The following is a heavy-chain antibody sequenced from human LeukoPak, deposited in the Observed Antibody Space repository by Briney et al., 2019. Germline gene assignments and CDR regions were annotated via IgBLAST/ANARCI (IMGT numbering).Heavy chain of an antibody. CDR1: GYTXNTYG. CDR2: INTDNGNT. V-gene: IGHV1-18*01. CDR3: ARKGCTGDCYRFDP. D-gene: IGHD2-21*02. Sequence: GASVKVSCKASGYTXNTYGISGVRQAPGQRPEWMGWINTDNGNTKYAQKFQGRVTMTTDTSTSTAYMELSSLRSDDTAVYYCARKGCTGDCYRFDPWGQGTLVTVSS. J-gene: IGHJ5*02.